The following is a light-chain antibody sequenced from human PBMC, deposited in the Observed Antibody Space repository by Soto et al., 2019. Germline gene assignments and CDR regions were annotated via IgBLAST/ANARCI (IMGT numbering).Light chain of an antibody. V-gene: IGKV2-28*01. CDR3: MQTLQTPYT. CDR1: QSLLYGAGYMY. J-gene: IGKJ2*01. CDR2: LGS. Sequence: DIVMTQSPLSLPVTPGEPASISCRSSQSLLYGAGYMYVDWYLQKPGQPPQLLIFLGSNRAPGGPDRFSGSVSGTDFTLKISRVETEDLGVYSCMQTLQTPYTFGQGTKLEIK.